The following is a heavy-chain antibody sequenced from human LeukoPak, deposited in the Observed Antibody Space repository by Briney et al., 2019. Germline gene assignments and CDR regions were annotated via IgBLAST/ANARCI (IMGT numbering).Heavy chain of an antibody. Sequence: GGSLRLSCAASGFTFSYYSMTWVRQAPGKGLEWVSYIDSSSATTYYADSVKGRFIISRDNAKTSLFLQINSLRAEDTAVYYCAGSTVWSGIFQYWGQGTLVTVSS. D-gene: IGHD3-3*01. J-gene: IGHJ1*01. CDR2: IDSSSATT. CDR3: AGSTVWSGIFQY. CDR1: GFTFSYYS. V-gene: IGHV3-48*01.